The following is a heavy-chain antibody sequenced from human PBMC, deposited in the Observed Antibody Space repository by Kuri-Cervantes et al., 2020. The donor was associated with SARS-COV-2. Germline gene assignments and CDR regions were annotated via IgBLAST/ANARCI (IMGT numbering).Heavy chain of an antibody. D-gene: IGHD6-13*01. V-gene: IGHV4-59*12. J-gene: IGHJ6*03. CDR2: IYYSGST. CDR3: ARGFGSSSWKTRYYYYMDV. CDR1: GGSISSYY. Sequence: SETLSLTCTVSGGSISSYYWSWIRQPPGKGLEWIGYIYYSGSTNYNPSLKSRVTISVDTSKNQFSLKLSSVTAADMAVYYCARGFGSSSWKTRYYYYMDVWGKGTTVTVSS.